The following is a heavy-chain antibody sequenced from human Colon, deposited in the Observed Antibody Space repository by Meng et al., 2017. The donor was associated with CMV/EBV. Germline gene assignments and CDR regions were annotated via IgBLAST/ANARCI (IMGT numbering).Heavy chain of an antibody. V-gene: IGHV3-23*03. Sequence: GGSLRLSCAGSGFTFTNHAMSWVCQAPGKGLEWVSVIYAGGRSTYFADSVKGRFIISRDDSKNTLYLEMNSLRAEDTAVYYCAKGSLEWLYYGMDVRGQGTTVTVSS. D-gene: IGHD3-3*01. CDR2: IYAGGRST. J-gene: IGHJ6*02. CDR1: GFTFTNHA. CDR3: AKGSLEWLYYGMDV.